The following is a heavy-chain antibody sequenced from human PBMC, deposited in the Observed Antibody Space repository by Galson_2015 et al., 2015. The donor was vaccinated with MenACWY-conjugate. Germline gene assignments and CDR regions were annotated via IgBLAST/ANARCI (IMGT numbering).Heavy chain of an antibody. CDR2: IRQDGSEK. J-gene: IGHJ4*02. D-gene: IGHD1/OR15-1a*01. CDR3: VAGTTY. Sequence: SLRLSCAASGFTFSSFWMSWVRQAPGKGLEWVANIRQDGSEKNYVDSVKGRFTISRDNAKNSMYLQMNLLSAEDTAVYYCVAGTTYWGQGTLVTVSS. CDR1: GFTFSSFW. V-gene: IGHV3-7*03.